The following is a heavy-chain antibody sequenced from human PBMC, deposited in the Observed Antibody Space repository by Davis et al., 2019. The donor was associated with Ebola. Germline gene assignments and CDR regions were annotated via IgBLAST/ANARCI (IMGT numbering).Heavy chain of an antibody. CDR3: AKFSRAGESD. Sequence: PGGSLRLSCAASGFTFSSYWMSWVRQAPGKGLEWVANIRPDGSEEQYVDSLKGRITISRDNAKNSLYLQVNSLRDEDTAVYYCAKFSRAGESDWGQGTLVTVSS. CDR2: IRPDGSEE. CDR1: GFTFSSYW. J-gene: IGHJ4*02. D-gene: IGHD6-13*01. V-gene: IGHV3-7*03.